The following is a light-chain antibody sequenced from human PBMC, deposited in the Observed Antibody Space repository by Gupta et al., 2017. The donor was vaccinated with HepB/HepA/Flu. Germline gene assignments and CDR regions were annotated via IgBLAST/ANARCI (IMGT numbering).Light chain of an antibody. CDR1: QGASSY. J-gene: IGKJ5*01. Sequence: EIVLTQSPATLSLSPGERATLSCRASQGASSYLDWYQQKPGQAPRLLIYAASNRATGIPARVSGSGSGTDFTLTISSLEPEDFAVYYCQQGSHWPIFGQGTRLEIQ. CDR3: QQGSHWPI. CDR2: AAS. V-gene: IGKV3-11*01.